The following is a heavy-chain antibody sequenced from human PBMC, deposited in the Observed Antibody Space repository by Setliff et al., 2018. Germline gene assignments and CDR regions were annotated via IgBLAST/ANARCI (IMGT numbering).Heavy chain of an antibody. CDR3: ARGRLLYVGDSHYFDN. CDR2: IFYSGRT. CDR1: GASITNINYY. D-gene: IGHD4-17*01. Sequence: SETLSLTCTVSGASITNINYYWGLIRQPPGKGLEWIGSIFYSGRTFYNPSLKSRVTMSVDTSKNQFSLNLTSVTAADTAVYYCARGRLLYVGDSHYFDNWGQGTLVTVSS. V-gene: IGHV4-39*01. J-gene: IGHJ4*02.